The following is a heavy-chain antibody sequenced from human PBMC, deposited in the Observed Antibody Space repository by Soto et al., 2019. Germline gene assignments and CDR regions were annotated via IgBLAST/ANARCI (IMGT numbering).Heavy chain of an antibody. CDR3: ARARLRAVYAFDI. Sequence: TLSLTFTVSCGSVSSGAYYWTWIRQRPGKGLEWIGYIYYSGSTYYSPSLKSRLSISLDTSKNQFSLRLSSVTAADTAMYYCARARLRAVYAFDIWGQGTMVTVSS. D-gene: IGHD5-12*01. J-gene: IGHJ3*02. CDR2: IYYSGST. V-gene: IGHV4-31*03. CDR1: CGSVSSGAYY.